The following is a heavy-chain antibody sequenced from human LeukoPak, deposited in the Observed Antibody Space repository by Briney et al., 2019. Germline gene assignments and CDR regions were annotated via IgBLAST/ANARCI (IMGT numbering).Heavy chain of an antibody. CDR1: GFTFSSYS. J-gene: IGHJ5*02. CDR2: ISSSSSYI. V-gene: IGHV3-21*01. CDR3: ARDLRSYGLRWAPYNWFDP. D-gene: IGHD5-18*01. Sequence: KPGGSLRLSCAASGFTFSSYSMNWVRQAPGKGLEWVSSISSSSSYIYYADSVKGRFTISRDNAKNSLCLQMNSLRAEDTAVYYCARDLRSYGLRWAPYNWFDPWGRGTLVTVSS.